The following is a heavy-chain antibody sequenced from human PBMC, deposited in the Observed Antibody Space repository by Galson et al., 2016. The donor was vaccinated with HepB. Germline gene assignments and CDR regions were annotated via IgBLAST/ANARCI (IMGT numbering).Heavy chain of an antibody. J-gene: IGHJ4*02. D-gene: IGHD2-8*02. CDR3: AKEFVATGGVVGDY. CDR2: ISNSGSTT. V-gene: IGHV3-23*01. Sequence: SLRLSCAASGFTFSTYAMSWVCQAPGKGLEWVSAISNSGSTTYYADSVKGRFTISRDNSKNTLCLQMNSLRVEDTALYYCAKEFVATGGVVGDYWGQGTLVTVSS. CDR1: GFTFSTYA.